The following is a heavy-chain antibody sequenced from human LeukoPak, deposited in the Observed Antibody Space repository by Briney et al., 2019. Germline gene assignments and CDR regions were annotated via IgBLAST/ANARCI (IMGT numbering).Heavy chain of an antibody. V-gene: IGHV3-74*01. CDR2: INPDESDK. Sequence: GGSLRLSCAASRFTFSVHWMHWVRQAPGKGLEWVSRINPDESDKAYADSVKGRFTISRDNAKNSLYLQMNSLRAEDTAVYYCASDSGFVVVPAAIYYMDVWGKGTTVTVSS. J-gene: IGHJ6*03. D-gene: IGHD2-2*02. CDR1: RFTFSVHW. CDR3: ASDSGFVVVPAAIYYMDV.